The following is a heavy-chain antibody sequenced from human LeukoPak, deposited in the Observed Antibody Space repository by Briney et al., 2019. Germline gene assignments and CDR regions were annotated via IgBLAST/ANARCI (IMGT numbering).Heavy chain of an antibody. D-gene: IGHD3-9*01. V-gene: IGHV4-31*03. J-gene: IGHJ5*02. CDR3: XXEFRTFDVFDP. CDR1: GGSISSGGYY. CDR2: IYYSGST. Sequence: SQTLSLTCTVSGGSISSGGYYWSWIRQHPGKGLEWIGYIYYSGSTYYNPSLKSRVTISVDTSKNQFSLKLSSVTAADTAVYXXXXEFRTFDVFDPWGQGTLVTVSS.